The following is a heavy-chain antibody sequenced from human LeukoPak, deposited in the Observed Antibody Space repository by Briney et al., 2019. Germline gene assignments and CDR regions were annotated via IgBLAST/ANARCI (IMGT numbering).Heavy chain of an antibody. CDR2: INHSGST. D-gene: IGHD3-3*01. V-gene: IGHV4-34*01. CDR1: GGSFRGYY. Sequence: PSETLSLTCAVYGGSFRGYYWSWIRQPPGKGLEWIGEINHSGSTNYNPSLKSRVTISVDTSKNQFSLKLSSVTAADTAVYYCARGRRMYYDFWSGYYFFDYWGQGTLVTVSS. CDR3: ARGRRMYYDFWSGYYFFDY. J-gene: IGHJ4*02.